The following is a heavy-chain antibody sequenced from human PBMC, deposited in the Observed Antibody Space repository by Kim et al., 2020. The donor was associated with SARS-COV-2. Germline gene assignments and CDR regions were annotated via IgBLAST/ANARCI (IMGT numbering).Heavy chain of an antibody. V-gene: IGHV3-53*01. CDR3: ARGIVGARPLGY. Sequence: GGSLRLSCAASGFTVSSNYMSWVRQAPGKGLEWVSVIYSGGSTYYADSVKGRFTISRDNSKNTLYLQMNSLRAEDTAVYYCARGIVGARPLGYWGQGTLVTVSS. CDR2: IYSGGST. CDR1: GFTVSSNY. J-gene: IGHJ4*02. D-gene: IGHD1-26*01.